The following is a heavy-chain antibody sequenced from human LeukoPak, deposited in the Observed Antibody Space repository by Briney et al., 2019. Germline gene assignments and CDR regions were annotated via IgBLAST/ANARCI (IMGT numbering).Heavy chain of an antibody. V-gene: IGHV3-53*01. D-gene: IGHD2-15*01. CDR3: ARDPRSGGYGMDV. J-gene: IGHJ6*02. Sequence: PGGSVRLSCAASGFIVSSNYMSWVRQAPGKGLDWVSGVYSVGSTYYAGSVKGRFTISRDNSKNTLYLQMNSLRAEDAAVYYCARDPRSGGYGMDVWGQGTTVTVSS. CDR2: VYSVGST. CDR1: GFIVSSNY.